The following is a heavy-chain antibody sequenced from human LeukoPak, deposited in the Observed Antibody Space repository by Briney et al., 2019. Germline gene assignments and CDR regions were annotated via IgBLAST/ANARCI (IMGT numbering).Heavy chain of an antibody. CDR1: GFTFSSYE. D-gene: IGHD6-19*01. CDR2: ISSGGRTI. Sequence: GGSLRLSCAASGFTFSSYEMNWVRQAPGKGLEWVSYISSGGRTIYYAESVKGRFTISRDNAKNSLYLQMDSLRAEDTAVYYCAREAAVIGYSSGPWGQGTLVTVSS. CDR3: AREAAVIGYSSGP. V-gene: IGHV3-48*03. J-gene: IGHJ5*02.